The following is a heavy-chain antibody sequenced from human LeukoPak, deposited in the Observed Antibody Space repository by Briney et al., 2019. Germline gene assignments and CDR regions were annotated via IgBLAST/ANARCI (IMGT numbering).Heavy chain of an antibody. CDR3: ARVGYYDSSGYGGAVDI. CDR2: ISYDGSNK. Sequence: GGTLRLSCAASGFTFSSYAMHWVRQAPGKGLEWVAVISYDGSNKYYADSAKGRFTISRDNSKNTLYLQMNSLRAEDTAVYYCARVGYYDSSGYGGAVDIWGQGTMVTVSS. J-gene: IGHJ3*02. CDR1: GFTFSSYA. D-gene: IGHD3-22*01. V-gene: IGHV3-30-3*01.